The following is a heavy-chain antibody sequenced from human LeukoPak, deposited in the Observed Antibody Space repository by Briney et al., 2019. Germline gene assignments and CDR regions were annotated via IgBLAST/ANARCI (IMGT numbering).Heavy chain of an antibody. CDR2: IHPSGST. V-gene: IGHV4-4*07. CDR3: ARDSGSGNYEG. Sequence: SETLSLTCTVSGDSISSYYWSWIRQPAGKGLEWIGRIHPSGSTNYNPSLKSRVTLSVDTSKNEFSLKLSSVTAADTAVYCCARDSGSGNYEGWGQGTLVTVSS. J-gene: IGHJ4*02. D-gene: IGHD3-10*01. CDR1: GDSISSYY.